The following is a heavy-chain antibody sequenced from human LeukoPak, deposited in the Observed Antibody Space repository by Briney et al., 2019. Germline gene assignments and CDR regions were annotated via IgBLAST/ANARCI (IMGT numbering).Heavy chain of an antibody. J-gene: IGHJ4*02. CDR2: ISGSGGST. V-gene: IGHV3-23*01. Sequence: GGSLRLSCAASGFTFSSYAMSWVRQAPGKGLEWVSAISGSGGSTYYADSVKGRFTISRDNSKNPLYLQMNSLRAEDTAVYYCAKYRSELHRFDYWGQGTLVTVSS. CDR3: AKYRSELHRFDY. D-gene: IGHD6-25*01. CDR1: GFTFSSYA.